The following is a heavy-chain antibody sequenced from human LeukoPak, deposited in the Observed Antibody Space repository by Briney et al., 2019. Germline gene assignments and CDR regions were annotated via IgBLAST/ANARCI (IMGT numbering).Heavy chain of an antibody. D-gene: IGHD2-8*01. CDR3: ASGHCTDGVCFFDY. V-gene: IGHV4-59*01. Sequence: PSETLSLTCTVSDASISTYYWGWIRQPPGKGLEWIGYIYYSGHTNFNPSLESRVTISIDTPKNQFSLSLRSVTAADTAVYCCASGHCTDGVCFFDYWGQGTLVFVSS. CDR2: IYYSGHT. J-gene: IGHJ4*02. CDR1: DASISTYY.